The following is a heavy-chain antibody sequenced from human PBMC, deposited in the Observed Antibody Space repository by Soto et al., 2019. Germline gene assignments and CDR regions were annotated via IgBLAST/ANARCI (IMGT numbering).Heavy chain of an antibody. CDR3: ARPQGGGYDLNY. D-gene: IGHD5-12*01. V-gene: IGHV3-11*03. CDR1: GFTFSSYA. Sequence: GGSLRLSCAASGFTFSSYAMSWIRQAPGKGLEWVSYITRSSTYTNYADSVKGRFTISRDNAKNSLYLQMNSLRAEDTAVYYCARPQGGGYDLNYWGQGTLVTVSS. J-gene: IGHJ4*02. CDR2: ITRSSTYT.